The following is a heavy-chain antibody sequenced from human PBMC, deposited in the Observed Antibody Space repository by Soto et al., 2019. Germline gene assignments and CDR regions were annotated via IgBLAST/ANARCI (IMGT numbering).Heavy chain of an antibody. V-gene: IGHV1-3*01. CDR2: INAANDNT. D-gene: IGHD1-26*01. CDR1: GYTFTDYG. CDR3: ARGVVGATTSRLNY. Sequence: ASVKVSCKASGYTFTDYGMHWVRQAPGQRLEWMGWINAANDNTKYSQKFQDRVTITRDTSASTAYMELSSLKSEDTAVYYCARGVVGATTSRLNYWGQATLVTVSS. J-gene: IGHJ4*02.